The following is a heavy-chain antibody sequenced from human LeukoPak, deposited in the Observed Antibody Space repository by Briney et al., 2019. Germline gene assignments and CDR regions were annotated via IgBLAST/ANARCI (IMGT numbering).Heavy chain of an antibody. Sequence: GEPLKISCKASGSSCTSNWIAWVRPLPVKGLGYMRIIYPGDSATRDSPSFEGQVTFSADTSISTAYLQWNSLNGADTAMYYCARRPSVALGYSFDYWGQGTLVTVSS. CDR1: GSSCTSNW. D-gene: IGHD4-23*01. V-gene: IGHV5-51*01. CDR2: IYPGDSAT. CDR3: ARRPSVALGYSFDY. J-gene: IGHJ4*02.